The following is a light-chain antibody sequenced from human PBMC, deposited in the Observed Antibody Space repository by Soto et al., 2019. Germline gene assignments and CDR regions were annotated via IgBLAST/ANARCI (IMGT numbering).Light chain of an antibody. CDR3: KSYAGSNTYV. J-gene: IGLJ1*01. Sequence: QSALTQPPSASGSPGQSVTISCTGTKNDVGFYDLVSWYQHHPGKAPRLIIYEVFQRPSGVPDRFSGSKSGNTASLTVSGLQAADEADYFCKSYAGSNTYVFGSGTKLTVL. V-gene: IGLV2-8*01. CDR2: EVF. CDR1: KNDVGFYDL.